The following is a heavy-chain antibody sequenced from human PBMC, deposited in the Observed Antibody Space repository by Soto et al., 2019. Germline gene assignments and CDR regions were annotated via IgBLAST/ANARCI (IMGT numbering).Heavy chain of an antibody. D-gene: IGHD2-2*01. Sequence: GGSLRLSCAASGFTFTNYAMGWVRQAPGKGLEWVSATTGSGSDTYYLDSVKGRFTISRDNSKNTLYLQMNSLRAEDTAICYCAKLGSSTWSPHYYFDYWGQGTLVTVSS. J-gene: IGHJ4*02. CDR2: TTGSGSDT. CDR3: AKLGSSTWSPHYYFDY. V-gene: IGHV3-23*01. CDR1: GFTFTNYA.